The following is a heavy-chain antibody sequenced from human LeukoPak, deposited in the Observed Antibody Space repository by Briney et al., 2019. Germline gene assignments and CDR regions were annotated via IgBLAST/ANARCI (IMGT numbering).Heavy chain of an antibody. V-gene: IGHV3-30-3*01. CDR2: ISYDGSNK. J-gene: IGHJ4*02. CDR1: GFTFTNYP. Sequence: PGGSLRLSCAASGFTFTNYPMHWVRQAPGKGLEWVAVISYDGSNKYYADSVKGRFTISRDNSKNTLYLQMNSLRAEDTAVYYCARDTRGARDNYFDYWGQGTLVTVSS. D-gene: IGHD3-16*01. CDR3: ARDTRGARDNYFDY.